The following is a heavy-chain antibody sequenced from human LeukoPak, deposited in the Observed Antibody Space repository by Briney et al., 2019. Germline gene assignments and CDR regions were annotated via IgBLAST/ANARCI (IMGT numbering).Heavy chain of an antibody. CDR3: ARDLGSSRREFYYYYMDV. Sequence: EASVKVSCKASGYTFTGYYMHWVRQAPGQGLEWMGWINPNSGGTNYVQKFQGRVTMTRDTSISTAYMELSRLRSDDTAVYYCARDLGSSRREFYYYYMDVWGKGTTVTVSS. J-gene: IGHJ6*03. CDR2: INPNSGGT. V-gene: IGHV1-2*02. D-gene: IGHD6-6*01. CDR1: GYTFTGYY.